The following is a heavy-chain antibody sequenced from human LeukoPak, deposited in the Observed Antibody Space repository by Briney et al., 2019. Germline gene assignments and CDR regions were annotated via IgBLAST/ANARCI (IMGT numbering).Heavy chain of an antibody. CDR3: ARARMGSAYDYFDY. J-gene: IGHJ4*02. CDR2: INPNSGGT. Sequence: ASVKVSCKASGYTFTGYYMHWVRHAPGQGLEWMGWINPNSGGTNYAQKYQGRVTMTRDTSTSTTYMELSRLRSDDTAVYYCARARMGSAYDYFDYWGQGTLVTVSS. D-gene: IGHD5-12*01. V-gene: IGHV1-2*02. CDR1: GYTFTGYY.